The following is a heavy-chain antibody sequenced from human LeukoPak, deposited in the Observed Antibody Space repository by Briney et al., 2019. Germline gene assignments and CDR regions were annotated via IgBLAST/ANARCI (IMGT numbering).Heavy chain of an antibody. CDR3: SRPRQPCQPLSYYYLAL. J-gene: IGHJ6*03. D-gene: IGHD5-18*01. CDR1: VYSIKSYF. V-gene: IGHV4-59*08. CDR2: IYYSGSA. Sequence: SETLSLTFSFAVYSIKSYFWAWLRQPPGRGLEWMGFIYYSGSASNYIPSLQSRVTMSLDSSNYEFSLKLTSMTATDTATSDCSRPRQPCQPLSYYYLALWGKGTTVTVSS.